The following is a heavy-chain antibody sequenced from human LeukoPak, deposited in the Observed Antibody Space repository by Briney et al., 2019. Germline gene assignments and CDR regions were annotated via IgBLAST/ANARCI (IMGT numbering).Heavy chain of an antibody. CDR3: ARDRRVGATTCFDY. V-gene: IGHV4-31*03. J-gene: IGHJ4*02. CDR1: GAAVSTVGHH. CDR2: ISSTGN. Sequence: SQTLSLTCSVSGAAVSTVGHHWTWIRQFSGKGLEWIGFISSTGNMYNPSLRSRATILMDTSKNEVSLKLTSVTAADTALYYCARDRRVGATTCFDYWGQGTLVTVSS. D-gene: IGHD1-26*01.